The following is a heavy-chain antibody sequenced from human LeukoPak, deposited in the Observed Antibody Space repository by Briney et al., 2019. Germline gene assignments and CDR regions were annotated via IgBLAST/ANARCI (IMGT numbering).Heavy chain of an antibody. D-gene: IGHD3-22*01. CDR3: AKDPRNFSRMIVVVPDY. CDR2: ISGSGGST. Sequence: GGSLRLSCAASGFTFSSYAMSWVRQAPGKGLEWVSAISGSGGSTYYADSVKGRFTIPRDNSKNTLYLQMNSLRAEDTAVYYCAKDPRNFSRMIVVVPDYWGQGTLVTVSS. CDR1: GFTFSSYA. J-gene: IGHJ4*02. V-gene: IGHV3-23*01.